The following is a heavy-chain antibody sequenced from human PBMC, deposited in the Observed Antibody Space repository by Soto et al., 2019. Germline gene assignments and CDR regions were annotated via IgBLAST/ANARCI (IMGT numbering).Heavy chain of an antibody. V-gene: IGHV3-23*01. CDR2: VIGSGCRT. J-gene: IGHJ4*02. Sequence: PVWALRVSWAASLFTFSSYSRKWVLHSPLKLLELFAYVIGSGCRTYYADSVKGRFTISRDNSKNTLYLQMNSLRAEDTAVYYCAKVAEYSSGWYTGYWGQGTLVTVSS. D-gene: IGHD6-19*01. CDR1: LFTFSSYS. CDR3: AKVAEYSSGWYTGY.